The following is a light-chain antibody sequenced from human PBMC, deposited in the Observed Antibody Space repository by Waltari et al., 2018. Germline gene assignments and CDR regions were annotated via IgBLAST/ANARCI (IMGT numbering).Light chain of an antibody. Sequence: EIVLTQSPATLSLSPGERATLSCRASQSVSSYLAWYQQKPGQAPRLLIYDTSNRATGIPARFSGSGSGTDFTLISSSLEPEDFAVYYCHQRSNWPWTFGQGTKVEVK. CDR3: HQRSNWPWT. J-gene: IGKJ1*01. CDR1: QSVSSY. CDR2: DTS. V-gene: IGKV3-11*01.